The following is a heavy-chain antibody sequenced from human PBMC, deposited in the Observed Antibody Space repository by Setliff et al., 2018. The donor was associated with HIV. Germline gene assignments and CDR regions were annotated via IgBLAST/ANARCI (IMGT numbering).Heavy chain of an antibody. V-gene: IGHV1-18*01. J-gene: IGHJ4*02. CDR1: GYPFNNFG. Sequence: GASVKVSCKASGYPFNNFGISWVRQAPGQGLEWLAWINVYSGDTNFAQRFQGRVTMTRDASTGTAYMELRNLRSDDTAVYYCATDRTQTGISMVRGRLTDPARYPLDYWGPGTLVTVS. CDR3: ATDRTQTGISMVRGRLTDPARYPLDY. CDR2: INVYSGDT. D-gene: IGHD3-10*01.